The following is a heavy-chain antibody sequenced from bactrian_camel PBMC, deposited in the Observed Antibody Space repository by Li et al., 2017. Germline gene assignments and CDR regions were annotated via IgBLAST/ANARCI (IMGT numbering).Heavy chain of an antibody. CDR1: GFTVSNYW. CDR2: IKYVGATT. J-gene: IGHJ4*01. V-gene: IGHV3S1*01. Sequence: QVQLVESGGGLVQPGGSLRLSCAASGFTVSNYWMYWVRQAPGKGLEWVSSIKYVGATTYCADSVKGRFTISQDNAKNTVLLQMNSLKPEDTAMYYCAATTWGGRDYFDRASYEYWGQGTQVTVS. D-gene: IGHD5*01. CDR3: AATTWGGRDYFDRASYEY.